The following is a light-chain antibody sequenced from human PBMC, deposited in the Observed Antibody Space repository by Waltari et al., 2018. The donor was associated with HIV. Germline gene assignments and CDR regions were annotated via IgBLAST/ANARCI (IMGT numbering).Light chain of an antibody. V-gene: IGLV2-14*03. CDR1: SNDVGGYNY. Sequence: QSALTQPASVSGSPGQSITISCTGSSNDVGGYNYVSWYQQHPGKAPRLMIYDVSTRPSGVSDRFSGSKSGDTASLTISGLQPEDEADYYCESCTSTSVWVFGGGTRLTVL. CDR2: DVS. J-gene: IGLJ3*02. CDR3: ESCTSTSVWV.